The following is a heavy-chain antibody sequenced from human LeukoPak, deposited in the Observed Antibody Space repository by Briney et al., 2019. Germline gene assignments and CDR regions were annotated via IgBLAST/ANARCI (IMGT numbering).Heavy chain of an antibody. CDR1: GGSISSDSYY. CDR3: AGDDLGGTAAGTL. D-gene: IGHD6-13*01. V-gene: IGHV4-61*02. CDR2: IYTTGSD. Sequence: PSETLSLTCTVSGGSISSDSYYWSWIRQPAGKGLGWIGRIYTTGSDNYNPSLKIRVTISIDTSKNQLSLKLRSVTAADTAVYCCAGDDLGGTAAGTLWGRGTLVTVSS. J-gene: IGHJ2*01.